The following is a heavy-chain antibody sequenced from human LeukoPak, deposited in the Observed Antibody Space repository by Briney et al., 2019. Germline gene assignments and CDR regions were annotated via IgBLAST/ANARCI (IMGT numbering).Heavy chain of an antibody. CDR3: AKWSGEWPRV. CDR2: ISGSGGST. Sequence: AGASLRLSCAASGFTFSSYAMSWVRQAPGKGLEWVSAISGSGGSTYYADSAKGRFTISRDNSKNTLYLQMNSLRAEDTAVYYCAKWSGEWPRVWGQGTLVTVSS. J-gene: IGHJ4*02. D-gene: IGHD3-10*01. CDR1: GFTFSSYA. V-gene: IGHV3-23*01.